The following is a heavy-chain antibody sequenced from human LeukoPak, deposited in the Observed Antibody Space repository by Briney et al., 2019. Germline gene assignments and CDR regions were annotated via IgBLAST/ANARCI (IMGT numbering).Heavy chain of an antibody. V-gene: IGHV3-74*01. D-gene: IGHD6-19*01. Sequence: TGGSLRLSCAASGFTFSRYWMYWVRQAPGKGLVWVSRINSDGSSTVYADSVKGRFTISRDDAKSTLYLQMDSLRAEDTAMYYCARTSGWGFDFWGQGTLVTVSS. CDR1: GFTFSRYW. CDR2: INSDGSST. J-gene: IGHJ4*02. CDR3: ARTSGWGFDF.